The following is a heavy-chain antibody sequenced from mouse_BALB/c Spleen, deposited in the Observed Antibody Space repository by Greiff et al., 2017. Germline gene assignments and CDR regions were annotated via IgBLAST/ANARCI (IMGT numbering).Heavy chain of an antibody. CDR1: GFSLTSYG. CDR2: IWSGGST. V-gene: IGHV2-2*02. Sequence: VMLVESGPGLVQPSQSLSITCTVSGFSLTSYGVHWVRQSPGKGLEWLGVIWSGGSTDYNAAFISRLSISKDNSKSQVFFKMNSLQANDTAIYYCARNRDSSGGGPYFDYWGQGTTLTVSS. D-gene: IGHD3-2*01. CDR3: ARNRDSSGGGPYFDY. J-gene: IGHJ2*01.